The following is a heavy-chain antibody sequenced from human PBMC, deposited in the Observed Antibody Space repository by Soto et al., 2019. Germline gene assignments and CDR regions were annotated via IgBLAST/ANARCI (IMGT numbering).Heavy chain of an antibody. D-gene: IGHD3-22*01. Sequence: PGGSLRLSCSASGFTFSDENMSWVRQVPGKGLEWVLGISGGGSYIFYADSVQGRFSISRDNPKNSLFLEMNSLRVEDTAVYYCAKGSGYYYDSSGPIRAFDIWGQGTTVTVSS. CDR2: ISGGGSYI. V-gene: IGHV3-21*06. CDR3: AKGSGYYYDSSGPIRAFDI. J-gene: IGHJ3*02. CDR1: GFTFSDEN.